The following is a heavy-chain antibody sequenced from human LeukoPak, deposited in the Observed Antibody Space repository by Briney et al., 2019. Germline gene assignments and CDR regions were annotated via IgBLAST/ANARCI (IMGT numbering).Heavy chain of an antibody. J-gene: IGHJ6*03. D-gene: IGHD3-10*01. Sequence: GGSLRLSCAASGFTVSSNYMSWVRQAPGKGLEWVSVIYSGGSTYYADSVKGRFTISRDNSKNTLYLQMNSLRPEDTAVYYCARGLLWFGEYMDVWGKGTTVTISS. CDR2: IYSGGST. V-gene: IGHV3-53*01. CDR1: GFTVSSNY. CDR3: ARGLLWFGEYMDV.